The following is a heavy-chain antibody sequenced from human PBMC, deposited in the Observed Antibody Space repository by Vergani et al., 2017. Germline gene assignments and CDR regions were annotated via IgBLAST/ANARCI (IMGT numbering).Heavy chain of an antibody. CDR3: AIESDSYGFFDY. CDR2: IWYDGSNK. J-gene: IGHJ4*02. D-gene: IGHD5-18*01. V-gene: IGHV3-33*01. Sequence: QVQLVESGGGVVQPGRSLRLSCAASGFTFSSYGMHWVRQAPGKGLEWVAVIWYDGSNKYYADSVKGRFTISRDNSKNNLYLQMNSLRAEDTAVYYCAIESDSYGFFDYWGQGTLVTVSS. CDR1: GFTFSSYG.